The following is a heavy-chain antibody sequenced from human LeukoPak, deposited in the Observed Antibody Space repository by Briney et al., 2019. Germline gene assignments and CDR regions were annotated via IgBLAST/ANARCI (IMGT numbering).Heavy chain of an antibody. V-gene: IGHV3-21*01. CDR3: ATDYSAYDPPDS. D-gene: IGHD5-12*01. CDR1: GFTFSNYG. CDR2: ISSSSSYI. J-gene: IGHJ4*02. Sequence: GGSLRLSCAASGFTFSNYGMNWVRQAPGKGLEWVSSISSSSSYIYYADSVKGRFTISRDNAKNSLYLQMNSLRAEDTAVYYCATDYSAYDPPDSWGQGTLVTVSS.